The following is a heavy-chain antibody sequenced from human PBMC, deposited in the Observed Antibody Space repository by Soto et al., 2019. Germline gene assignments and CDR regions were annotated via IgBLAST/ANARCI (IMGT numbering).Heavy chain of an antibody. D-gene: IGHD2-2*01. CDR3: AKFQDIVVVPAADLDY. CDR2: ISGSGGST. V-gene: IGHV3-23*01. CDR1: GFTFSSYA. Sequence: PGGSLRLSCAASGFTFSSYAMSWVRQAPGKGLEWVSAISGSGGSTYYADSVKGRFTISRDNSKNTLYLQMNSLRAEDTAVYYCAKFQDIVVVPAADLDYWGQGXLVTVSS. J-gene: IGHJ4*02.